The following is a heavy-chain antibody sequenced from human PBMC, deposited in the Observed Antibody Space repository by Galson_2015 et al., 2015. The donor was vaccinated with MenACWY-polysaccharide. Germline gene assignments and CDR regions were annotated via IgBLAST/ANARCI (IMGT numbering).Heavy chain of an antibody. V-gene: IGHV4-39*07. J-gene: IGHJ5*02. CDR1: GGSISSRSYF. CDR3: ARGTGGRYYYGSGPTSGRFDP. Sequence: SETLSLTCTVSGGSISSRSYFWDWIRQPPGKGLEWIGSISYSGSTDYNPSLKSRVTISVDRSKNQFSLKLSSVTAADTAVYYCARGTGGRYYYGSGPTSGRFDPWGQGTLVTVSS. D-gene: IGHD3-10*01. CDR2: ISYSGST.